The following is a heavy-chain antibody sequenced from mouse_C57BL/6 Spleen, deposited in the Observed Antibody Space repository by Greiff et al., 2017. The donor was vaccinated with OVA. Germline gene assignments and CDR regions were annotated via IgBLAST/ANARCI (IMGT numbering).Heavy chain of an antibody. CDR1: YFAFMACA. D-gene: IGHD3-1*01. J-gene: IGHJ4*01. Sequence: LQQSGAELVKPGSSVKLSCKDSYFAFMACAMHWVKQRPGHGLEWIGSFTMYSDATEYSDNFKGKATLTANTASSTAYLELSSLTSEDSAVYVCASSGSTCLYAMDYWGQGTSVTVAS. CDR2: FTMYSDAT. V-gene: IGHV1-49*01. CDR3: ASSGSTCLYAMDY.